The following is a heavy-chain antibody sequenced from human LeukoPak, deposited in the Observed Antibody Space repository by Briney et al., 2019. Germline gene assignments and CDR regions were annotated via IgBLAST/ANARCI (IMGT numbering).Heavy chain of an antibody. CDR1: GFAFSSYA. CDR3: AREGRYSSTWYRGWYFDY. V-gene: IGHV3-23*01. Sequence: PGGSLRLSCAASGFAFSSYAMSWVRQAPGKGLEWVSGLSGSGSTTYDADSVKGRFTTSRDNSKKTLCLQVNSLRAEDTAMYFCAREGRYSSTWYRGWYFDYWGQGTLVTVSS. J-gene: IGHJ4*02. CDR2: LSGSGSTT. D-gene: IGHD6-13*01.